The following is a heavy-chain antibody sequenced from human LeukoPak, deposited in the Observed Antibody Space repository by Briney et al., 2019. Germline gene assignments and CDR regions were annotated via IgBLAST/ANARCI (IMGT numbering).Heavy chain of an antibody. CDR3: ARYMRQYYFDY. D-gene: IGHD4-4*01. J-gene: IGHJ4*02. V-gene: IGHV4-34*10. CDR2: INHSGST. CDR1: GGSFSGYY. Sequence: SETLSLTCAVYGGSFSGYYWSWIRQPPGKGLEWIGEINHSGSTNYNPSPKSRVTMSVDTSKNQFSLKLSSVTAADTAVYYCARYMRQYYFDYWGQGTLVTVSS.